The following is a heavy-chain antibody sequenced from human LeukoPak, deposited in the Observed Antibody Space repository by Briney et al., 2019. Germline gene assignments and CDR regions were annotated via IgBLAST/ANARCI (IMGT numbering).Heavy chain of an antibody. V-gene: IGHV4-59*08. CDR1: GGSISSYY. J-gene: IGHJ2*01. Sequence: SETLSLTCTVSGGSISSYYWSWIRQPPGKGLEWIGYIYYSGSTNYNPSLKSRVTISVDTSKNQFSLKLSSVTAADTAVYYCAGPDRDWYFDLWGRGTLVTVSS. CDR3: AGPDRDWYFDL. CDR2: IYYSGST.